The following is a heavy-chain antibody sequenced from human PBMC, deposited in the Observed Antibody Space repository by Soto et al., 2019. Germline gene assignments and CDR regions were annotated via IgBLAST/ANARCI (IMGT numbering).Heavy chain of an antibody. CDR1: GYTFTGYY. CDR2: INPNSGGT. V-gene: IGHV1-2*04. J-gene: IGHJ3*02. D-gene: IGHD3-16*01. CDR3: ARDNHDYFWGRPTTPLDT. Sequence: ASVKVSCKASGYTFTGYYMHWVRQAPGQGLEWMGWINPNSGGTNYAQKFQGWVTMTRDTSISTAYMELSRLRSDDTAVYYCARDNHDYFWGRPTTPLDTWGQGKVLTFSS.